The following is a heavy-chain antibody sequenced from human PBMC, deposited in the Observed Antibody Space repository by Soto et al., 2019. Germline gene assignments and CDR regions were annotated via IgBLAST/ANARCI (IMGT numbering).Heavy chain of an antibody. Sequence: PSETLSLTCTVSGGSISSYYWSWMRQPPGKGLEWIGYIYYSGSTNYNPSLKSRVTISVDTSKNQFSLKLSSVTAADTAVYYCASASTEVWSGYFYYYYMDVWGKGTTVTVSS. CDR3: ASASTEVWSGYFYYYYMDV. CDR1: GGSISSYY. CDR2: IYYSGST. J-gene: IGHJ6*03. D-gene: IGHD3-3*01. V-gene: IGHV4-59*08.